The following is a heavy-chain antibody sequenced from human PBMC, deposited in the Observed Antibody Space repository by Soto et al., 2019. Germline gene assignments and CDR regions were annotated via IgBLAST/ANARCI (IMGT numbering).Heavy chain of an antibody. CDR2: INPNSGNT. D-gene: IGHD2-2*02. V-gene: IGHV1-8*01. Sequence: QVQLVQSGAEVKKPGASVKVSCKASGYTFTSYDINWVRQATGQGLEWMGWINPNSGNTGYAQKFQGRVTMTRNTSISTAYMELSSLRSEDTAVYYCASSFGASRYNDAFDIWGQGTMVTVSS. CDR1: GYTFTSYD. CDR3: ASSFGASRYNDAFDI. J-gene: IGHJ3*02.